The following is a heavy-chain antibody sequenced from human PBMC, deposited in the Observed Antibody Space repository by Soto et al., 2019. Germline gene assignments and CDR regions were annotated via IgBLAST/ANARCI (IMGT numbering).Heavy chain of an antibody. D-gene: IGHD1-26*01. CDR1: GFSFSSYG. V-gene: IGHV3-30*03. CDR2: ISSGASEK. Sequence: QVHLVGSGGGVVQPGRSLRLSCAASGFSFSSYGMHWVRQTPDKGLAWVAAISSGASEKYYSDSVRGRFTISRDNSKNTLFLAMNSLSDEDTAMYYCATNPERGKWYFDVWGRGTQVTVS. CDR3: ATNPERGKWYFDV. J-gene: IGHJ2*01.